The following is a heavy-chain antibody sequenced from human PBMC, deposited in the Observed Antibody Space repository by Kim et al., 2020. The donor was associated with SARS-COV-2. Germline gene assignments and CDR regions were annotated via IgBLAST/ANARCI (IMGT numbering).Heavy chain of an antibody. CDR3: ARGQRGYRYDAFDI. Sequence: ASVKVSCKASGYTFTSYDINWVRQATGQVLEWMGWMNPNSGNTGYAQKFQGRVTMTRNTSISTAYMELSSLRSEDTAVYYCARGQRGYRYDAFDIWGQGTMVTVSS. D-gene: IGHD3-16*02. V-gene: IGHV1-8*01. CDR2: MNPNSGNT. CDR1: GYTFTSYD. J-gene: IGHJ3*02.